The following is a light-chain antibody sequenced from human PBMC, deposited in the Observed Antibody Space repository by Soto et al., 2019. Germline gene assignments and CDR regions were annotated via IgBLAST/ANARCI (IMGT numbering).Light chain of an antibody. CDR2: DVS. V-gene: IGKV3-20*01. CDR3: QQYGSSPET. Sequence: EIVFTQSPGTLSLSPGERAPLSCRASQSVSSAYLAWYQQKPGQAPRLLIYDVSSRATGIPDRFSGSGSGTDFTLTVSRLEPEDFAVYYCQQYGSSPETFGQGTKVDIK. J-gene: IGKJ1*01. CDR1: QSVSSAY.